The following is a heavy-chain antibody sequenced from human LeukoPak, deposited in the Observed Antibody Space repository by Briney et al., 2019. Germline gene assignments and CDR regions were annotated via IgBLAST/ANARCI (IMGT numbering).Heavy chain of an antibody. D-gene: IGHD6-13*01. Sequence: GGSLRLSCAASGFVFTNYWMSWIRQAPGKGLEWVANINQDGSERHYVDSVKGRFTVSRDNARNSLFLQMNSLRAEDTSVYYCARDYRSSWYVRGQGTLVTVSS. J-gene: IGHJ4*02. CDR3: ARDYRSSWYV. CDR1: GFVFTNYW. V-gene: IGHV3-7*03. CDR2: INQDGSER.